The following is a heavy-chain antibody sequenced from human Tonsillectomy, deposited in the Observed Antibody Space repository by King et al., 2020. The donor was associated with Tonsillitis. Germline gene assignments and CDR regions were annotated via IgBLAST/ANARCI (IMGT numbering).Heavy chain of an antibody. D-gene: IGHD3-10*01. CDR1: GFTFSSYG. V-gene: IGHV3-30*02. CDR2: IRYGGSNK. CDR3: AKEGWFGELHIEY. Sequence: VQLVESGGGVVQPGGSLRLSCAASGFTFSSYGMHWVRQAPGKGLEGVAFIRYGGSNKYYADSVKGRFTIASDNSKNTLYLQMNSMRAEDTDVYYCAKEGWFGELHIEYWGQGTLVTVSS. J-gene: IGHJ4*02.